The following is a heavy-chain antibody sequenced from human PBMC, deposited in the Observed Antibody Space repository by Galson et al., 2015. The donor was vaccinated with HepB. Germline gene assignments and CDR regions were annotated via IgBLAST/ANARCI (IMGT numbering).Heavy chain of an antibody. Sequence: SLRLSCAASGFSFSDHYMSWIRQAPGRGLQWLAYISSSGATTDYAGSVKGRFTISRDNVETSLYLQLNSLRAEDTAMYYCAREGYCTTRRCGRDHYYYYYMDVWGKGTTVTVSS. CDR3: AREGYCTTRRCGRDHYYYYYMDV. J-gene: IGHJ6*03. CDR2: ISSSGATT. CDR1: GFSFSDHY. V-gene: IGHV3-11*01. D-gene: IGHD2-8*01.